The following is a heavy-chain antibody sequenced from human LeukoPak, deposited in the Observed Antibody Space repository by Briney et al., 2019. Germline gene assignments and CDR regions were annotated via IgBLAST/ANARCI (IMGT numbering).Heavy chain of an antibody. CDR2: INVYNCNT. D-gene: IGHD1-26*01. CDR1: VYTFTIYG. CDR3: ARDRTEYSGSPDTFHY. V-gene: IGHV1-18*01. J-gene: IGHJ4*01. Sequence: GAVVTVSYTPSVYTFTIYGINWVRQAPGEGGGGMGWINVYNCNTNYAQKLQGRVTMTTHPSTSTAYMELRNLRSDHPAVYYCARDRTEYSGSPDTFHYWRHGTLVTVSS.